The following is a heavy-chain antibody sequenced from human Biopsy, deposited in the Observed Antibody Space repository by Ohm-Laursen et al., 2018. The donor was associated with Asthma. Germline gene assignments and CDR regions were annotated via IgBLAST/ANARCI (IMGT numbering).Heavy chain of an antibody. D-gene: IGHD2-2*01. CDR1: GYTFTSYY. J-gene: IGHJ6*04. CDR3: AREATSGEVPFGYFYALDV. CDR2: INPFGGSS. Sequence: ASVKVSCKASGYTFTSYYMYWVRQAPGHGLEWMGMINPFGGSSNFAQKFQGRLTMTRDTSTRTVYMELSSLRSEDTAVYYCAREATSGEVPFGYFYALDVWGEGTTVTVSS. V-gene: IGHV1-46*01.